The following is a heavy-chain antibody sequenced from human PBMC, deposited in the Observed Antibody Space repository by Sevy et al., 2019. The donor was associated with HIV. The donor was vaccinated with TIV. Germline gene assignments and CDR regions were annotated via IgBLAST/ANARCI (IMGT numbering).Heavy chain of an antibody. Sequence: ASVKVSCKASGYTFTSYDINWVRQATGQGLEWMGWMNPNSGNTGYAQKFQGRVTMTRNTSISTAYMELSSLRSEDTAVYYCARGRYEPLGRYSSSYYFDYWGQGTLVTVSS. J-gene: IGHJ4*02. CDR3: ARGRYEPLGRYSSSYYFDY. CDR1: GYTFTSYD. CDR2: MNPNSGNT. V-gene: IGHV1-8*01. D-gene: IGHD6-6*01.